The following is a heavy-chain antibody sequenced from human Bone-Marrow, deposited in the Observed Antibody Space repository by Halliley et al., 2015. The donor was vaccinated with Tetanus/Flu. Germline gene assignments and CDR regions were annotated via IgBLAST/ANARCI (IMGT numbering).Heavy chain of an antibody. Sequence: LSLTCSASGLTFSRYMMHWVRQTPGKGLEYVSAISTHGGSTYYADSVKGRFTISRDNSKNTLYLQMSRLRTEDTAVYYCVPKNYFDSSGSYSLPLGSWGQGTLVTVSS. J-gene: IGHJ5*02. CDR1: GLTFSRYM. V-gene: IGHV3-64D*09. CDR3: VPKNYFDSSGSYSLPLGS. D-gene: IGHD3-22*01. CDR2: ISTHGGST.